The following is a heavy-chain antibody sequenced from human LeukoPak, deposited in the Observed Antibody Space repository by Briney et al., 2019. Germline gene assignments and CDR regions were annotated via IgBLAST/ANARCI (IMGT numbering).Heavy chain of an antibody. CDR3: ARAPTAYNYFDP. J-gene: IGHJ5*02. Sequence: GGSLRLSCAASGFTFSSYSMNWVRQAPGKGLEWDSYISSSSTTIYHADSVKGRFTISRDNAKNSLYLQMNSLRAEDTAVYYCARAPTAYNYFDPWGQGTLVTVSS. CDR1: GFTFSSYS. CDR2: ISSSSTTI. V-gene: IGHV3-48*01. D-gene: IGHD1-20*01.